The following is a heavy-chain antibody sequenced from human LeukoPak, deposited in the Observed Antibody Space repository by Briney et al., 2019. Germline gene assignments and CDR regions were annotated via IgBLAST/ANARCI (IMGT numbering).Heavy chain of an antibody. D-gene: IGHD3-16*01. CDR1: GFSFSTYE. J-gene: IGHJ4*02. CDR3: ARGGYTTSYFWVY. Sequence: GGSLRLSCAASGFSFSTYEFHWVRHAPGKGLEWVSYISASGQTIYYADSVRGRFTISRDNAKNSLYLQMNSLRAEDTAVYRCARGGYTTSYFWVYWGQGTLVTVSS. CDR2: ISASGQTI. V-gene: IGHV3-48*03.